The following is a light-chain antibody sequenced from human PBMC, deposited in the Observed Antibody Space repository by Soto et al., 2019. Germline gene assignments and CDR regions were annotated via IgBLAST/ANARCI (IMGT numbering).Light chain of an antibody. CDR1: QSISSSY. J-gene: IGKJ2*01. Sequence: EIVLTQSRGTLSLSPGERATLSCRASQSISSSYLAWYQQKPGQAPRLLIYGASSRATGIPDRFSGSGSGTDFTLTISRLEPEDFAVYYCQQSGDSPRYTFGQGTKVEIK. CDR3: QQSGDSPRYT. V-gene: IGKV3-20*01. CDR2: GAS.